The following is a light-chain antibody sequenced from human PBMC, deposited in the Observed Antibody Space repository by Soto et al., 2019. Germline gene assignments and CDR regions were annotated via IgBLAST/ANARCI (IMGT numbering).Light chain of an antibody. J-gene: IGKJ1*01. CDR3: QKYDRAPRT. Sequence: DIQMTQSPSSLSVSVGDSVTITCRASQGINNYLAWYQQKPGKVPVLLIYSASTLKSGVPSRFSGRGAGTDFTLTISSLQPEDFATYYCQKYDRAPRTFGQGTKVDIK. CDR1: QGINNY. CDR2: SAS. V-gene: IGKV1-27*01.